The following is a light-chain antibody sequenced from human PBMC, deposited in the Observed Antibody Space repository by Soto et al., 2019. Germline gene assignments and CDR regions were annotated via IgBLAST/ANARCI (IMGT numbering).Light chain of an antibody. CDR2: WAS. CDR1: QSVLYSSNHKNH. CDR3: QQYYSTLRT. J-gene: IGKJ1*01. V-gene: IGKV4-1*01. Sequence: DIVMTQSPDSLAVSLGERATINCKSSQSVLYSSNHKNHLAWYQQKPGQPPKLLIYWASTREYGVPDRFSGSGSGTDFTLTISRLQAEDVAVYYCQQYYSTLRTFGQGTKVEIK.